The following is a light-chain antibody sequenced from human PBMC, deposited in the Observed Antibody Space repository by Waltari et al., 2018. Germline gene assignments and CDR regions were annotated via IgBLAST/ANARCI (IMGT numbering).Light chain of an antibody. CDR2: GAS. CDR1: QDIIRW. V-gene: IGKV1-12*01. Sequence: DIQMTHLPSSVSASVAARVTITCRASQDIIRWLAWYQQKPGKAPKFLSYGASKLQSGVPSRFSGSGSGTDFTLTISSLQPEDFATYYCQQANSFPLTFGGGTKVEIK. J-gene: IGKJ4*02. CDR3: QQANSFPLT.